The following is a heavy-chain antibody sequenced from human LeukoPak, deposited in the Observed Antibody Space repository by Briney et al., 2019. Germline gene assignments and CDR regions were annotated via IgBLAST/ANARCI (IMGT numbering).Heavy chain of an antibody. J-gene: IGHJ4*02. D-gene: IGHD2-2*01. Sequence: GGSLRLSCAASGFTFSTFAMIWVRQPPGKGLEWVSIFRGSDGSTYYADSVKGRFTISRDISKNTLYLRMNSLRAEDTAVYYCAKLYYLSPSLSVELTYFDYWGQGTLVTVSS. V-gene: IGHV3-23*01. CDR3: AKLYYLSPSLSVELTYFDY. CDR1: GFTFSTFA. CDR2: FRGSDGST.